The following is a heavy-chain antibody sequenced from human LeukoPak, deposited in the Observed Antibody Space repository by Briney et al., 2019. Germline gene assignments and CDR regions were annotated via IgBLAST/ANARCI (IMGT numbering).Heavy chain of an antibody. CDR3: ARGVGGFFDY. D-gene: IGHD2-15*01. V-gene: IGHV3-21*01. CDR1: GFSFSSYS. J-gene: IGHJ4*02. CDR2: ISGSGKNI. Sequence: GGSLRLSCAASGFSFSSYSLNWVRQAPGKGLERVSSISGSGKNIYYADSVKGRFIISRDNAKNSLYLQMNSLRVEDTAVYYCARGVGGFFDYWGQGILVTVSS.